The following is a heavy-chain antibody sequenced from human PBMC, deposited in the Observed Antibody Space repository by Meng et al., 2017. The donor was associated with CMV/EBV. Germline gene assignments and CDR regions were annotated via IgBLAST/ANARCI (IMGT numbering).Heavy chain of an antibody. J-gene: IGHJ4*02. Sequence: QVHLVRSGAEVKKPGATVKVSCKTSGYTFTSYYMHWVRQAPGQGLEWMGIINPSGGSTSYAQKFQGRVTMTRDTSTSTVYMELSSLRSEDTAVYYCARARSRKGSSYIAAAGPQMDYWGQGTLVTVSS. CDR3: ARARSRKGSSYIAAAGPQMDY. V-gene: IGHV1-46*01. CDR2: INPSGGST. D-gene: IGHD6-13*01. CDR1: GYTFTSYY.